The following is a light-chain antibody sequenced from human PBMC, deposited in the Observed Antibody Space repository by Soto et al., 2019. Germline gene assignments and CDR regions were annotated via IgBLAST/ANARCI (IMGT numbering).Light chain of an antibody. Sequence: QSVLTQPASVSESPGQSITISCTGTSSDVGSHNLVSWYQQYSDKAPKLIIFEASKRPSGVSNRFSGSKSGSTASLTISGLQAEDEADYCCCSNADSSTYVFGTGTKLTVL. CDR1: SSDVGSHNL. CDR2: EAS. J-gene: IGLJ1*01. V-gene: IGLV2-23*01. CDR3: CSNADSSTYV.